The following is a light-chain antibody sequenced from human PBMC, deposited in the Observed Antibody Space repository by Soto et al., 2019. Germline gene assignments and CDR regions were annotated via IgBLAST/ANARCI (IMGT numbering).Light chain of an antibody. CDR3: QQSYSTPYT. CDR1: QSISSY. V-gene: IGKV1-39*01. J-gene: IGKJ5*01. Sequence: DIQMTQSPSSLSASVGDRVTITCRASQSISSYLNWYQQKPGKAPKLPIYAASSLQSGVPSRFSGSGSGTDFTLTISSLQPEDFATYYCQQSYSTPYTFGQGTRLEI. CDR2: AAS.